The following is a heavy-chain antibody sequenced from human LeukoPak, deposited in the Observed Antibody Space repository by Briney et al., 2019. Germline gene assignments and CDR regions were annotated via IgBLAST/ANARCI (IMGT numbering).Heavy chain of an antibody. D-gene: IGHD3-10*01. CDR3: ARTRYYYGSGSYRPQVKYNWFDP. CDR2: INHSGST. Sequence: PSETLSLTCAVYGGSFSGYYWSWIRQPPGKGLEWIGEINHSGSTNYNPSLKSRVTISVDTSKNQFSLKLSSVTAADTAVYYCARTRYYYGSGSYRPQVKYNWFDPWGQGTLVTVSS. CDR1: GGSFSGYY. J-gene: IGHJ5*02. V-gene: IGHV4-34*01.